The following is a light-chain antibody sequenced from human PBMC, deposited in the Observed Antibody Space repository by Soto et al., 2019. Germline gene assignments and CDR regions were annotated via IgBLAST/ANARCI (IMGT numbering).Light chain of an antibody. CDR2: EVS. Sequence: QSALTQPPSASGSPGQSVTISCTGTSSDVGGYNYVSWYQQHPGKAPKLMISEVSKRPSGVPDRFSGSKSGNTASLTVSGLQAEDEADHYCSLFAGNNNLVFGGGTKLTVL. J-gene: IGLJ2*01. V-gene: IGLV2-8*01. CDR1: SSDVGGYNY. CDR3: SLFAGNNNLV.